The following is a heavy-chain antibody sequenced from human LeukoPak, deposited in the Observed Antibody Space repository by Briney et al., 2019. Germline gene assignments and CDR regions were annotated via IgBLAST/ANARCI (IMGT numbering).Heavy chain of an antibody. CDR3: ARGNYYGMDV. V-gene: IGHV3-30-3*01. Sequence: TGGSLRLSCAASGFTFSSYAMHWVRQAPGKGLEWVAVISYDGSNKYYADSVKGRFTISRDNSKNTLYLQMNSLRAEDTAVYYCARGNYYGMDVWGQGTTVTVSS. CDR1: GFTFSSYA. CDR2: ISYDGSNK. J-gene: IGHJ6*02.